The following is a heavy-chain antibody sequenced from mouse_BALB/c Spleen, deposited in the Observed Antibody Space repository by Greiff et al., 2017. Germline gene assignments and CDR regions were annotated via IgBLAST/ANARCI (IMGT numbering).Heavy chain of an antibody. CDR2: INPSSGYT. CDR1: GYTFTSYT. CDR3: ARSKVTTCDY. V-gene: IGHV1-4*01. J-gene: IGHJ2*01. D-gene: IGHD2-1*01. Sequence: VKLVESGAELARPGASVKMSCKASGYTFTSYTMHWVKQRPGQGLEWIGYINPSSGYTNYNQKFKDKATLTADKSSSTAYMQLSSLTSEDSAVYYCARSKVTTCDYWGQGTTLTVSS.